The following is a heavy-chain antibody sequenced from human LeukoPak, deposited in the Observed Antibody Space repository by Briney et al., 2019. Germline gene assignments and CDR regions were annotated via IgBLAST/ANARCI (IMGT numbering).Heavy chain of an antibody. CDR2: ISYDGSKK. CDR3: ASAREMTTIALIDY. CDR1: GFTFSSYA. D-gene: IGHD5-24*01. J-gene: IGHJ4*02. V-gene: IGHV3-30-3*01. Sequence: PGRSLRLSCVASGFTFSSYAMHWVRQAPGKGLEWVAVISYDGSKKYYADSVKGRFTISRDNSKNTLYLQMNSLRAADTAVYHCASAREMTTIALIDYWGQGTLVTVSS.